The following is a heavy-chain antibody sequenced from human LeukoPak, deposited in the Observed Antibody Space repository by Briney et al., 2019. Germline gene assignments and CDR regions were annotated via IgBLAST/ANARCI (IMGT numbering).Heavy chain of an antibody. V-gene: IGHV1-69*04. CDR3: ARDIAVAGTPAYYGMDV. D-gene: IGHD6-19*01. J-gene: IGHJ6*02. Sequence: SVTVSCKASGGTFNSYAISWVRQAPGQGLEWMGRIIPILGIANYAQKFQGRVTITADKSTSTAYMELSSLRSEDTAVYYCARDIAVAGTPAYYGMDVWGQGTTVTVSS. CDR2: IIPILGIA. CDR1: GGTFNSYA.